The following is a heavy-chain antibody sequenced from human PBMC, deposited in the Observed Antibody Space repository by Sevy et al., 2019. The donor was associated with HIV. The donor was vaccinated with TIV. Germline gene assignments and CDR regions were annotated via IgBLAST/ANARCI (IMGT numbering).Heavy chain of an antibody. CDR2: IRSQAGGGAT. V-gene: IGHV3-15*01. J-gene: IGHJ4*02. D-gene: IGHD2-15*01. CDR3: TTDHRRDGIVVVPFEY. Sequence: GSLRLSCAASGFTFRNAWMSWVRQSPGEGPEWVGRIRSQAGGGATDFATIVKGKFTISREDSRDILYLQLNSLETEDTAVYYCTTDHRRDGIVVVPFEYWGQGTLVTVSS. CDR1: GFTFRNAW.